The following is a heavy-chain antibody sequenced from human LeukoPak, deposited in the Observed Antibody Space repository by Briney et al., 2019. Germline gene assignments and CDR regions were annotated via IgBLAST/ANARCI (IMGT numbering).Heavy chain of an antibody. V-gene: IGHV3-9*01. D-gene: IGHD3-10*01. CDR1: GFTFDDYA. Sequence: PGGSLRLSCAASGFTFDDYAMHWVRQAPGKGLEWVSTISWNSGTIAYADSVKGRFTISRDNAKNSLYLQMNSLRTEDTALYYCAKDVAGGSGGSLDFWGQGTLVTVSS. J-gene: IGHJ1*01. CDR2: ISWNSGTI. CDR3: AKDVAGGSGGSLDF.